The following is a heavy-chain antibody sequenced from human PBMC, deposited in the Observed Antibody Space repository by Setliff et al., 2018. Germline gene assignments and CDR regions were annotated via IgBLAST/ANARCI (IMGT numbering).Heavy chain of an antibody. D-gene: IGHD3-22*01. CDR1: DGSISTYY. Sequence: PSETLSLTCTVSDGSISTYYWSWIRQPPGKRPEWIGFIHHSGSTHYNPSLKSRVTISVDMSKNQFSLKLSSVTAADTAVHYCARRSPAYYSDSSGYFYDTSPYMDVWGKGTTVTVSS. CDR2: IHHSGST. J-gene: IGHJ6*03. CDR3: ARRSPAYYSDSSGYFYDTSPYMDV. V-gene: IGHV4-59*08.